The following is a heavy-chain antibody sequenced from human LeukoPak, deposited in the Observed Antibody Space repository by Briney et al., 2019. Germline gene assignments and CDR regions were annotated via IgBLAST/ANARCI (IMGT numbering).Heavy chain of an antibody. V-gene: IGHV1-2*02. J-gene: IGHJ5*02. CDR1: GYTFTGYY. CDR2: INPNSGGT. D-gene: IGHD6-19*01. CDR3: ARDRSSGWFDP. Sequence: ASVTVSCKASGYTFTGYYMHWVRQAPGQGLEWMGWINPNSGGTNYEQKFQGRVTMTRDTSNSTAYMELSRLRSDDTAVYYCARDRSSGWFDPWGQGTLVTVSS.